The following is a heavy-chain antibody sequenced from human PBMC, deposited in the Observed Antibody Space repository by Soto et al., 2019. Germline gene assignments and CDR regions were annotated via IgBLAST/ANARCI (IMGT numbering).Heavy chain of an antibody. J-gene: IGHJ3*02. CDR1: GGSISSSSYY. CDR2: IYYSGST. D-gene: IGHD2-15*01. CDR3: ARLPEGQRNIVVVVAATDAFDI. V-gene: IGHV4-39*01. Sequence: SETLSLTCTVSGGSISSSSYYWDWIRQPPGKGLEWIGSIYYSGSTYYNPSLKSRVTISVDTSKNQFSLKLSSVTAADTAVYYCARLPEGQRNIVVVVAATDAFDIWGQGTMVTVSS.